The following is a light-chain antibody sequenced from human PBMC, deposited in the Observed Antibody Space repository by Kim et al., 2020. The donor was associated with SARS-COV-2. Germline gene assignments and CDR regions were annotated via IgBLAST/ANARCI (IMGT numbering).Light chain of an antibody. CDR1: SSDVGSYNF. Sequence: QSVLTQPASVSGSPGQSITISCTGTSSDVGSYNFVSWHQQHPGKAPKVMVFDVSNRPSGVSNRFSGSKSGNTASLTISGLQAEDEADYYCSSYRRGSTPYVFGTGTKVTVL. CDR3: SSYRRGSTPYV. V-gene: IGLV2-14*03. CDR2: DVS. J-gene: IGLJ1*01.